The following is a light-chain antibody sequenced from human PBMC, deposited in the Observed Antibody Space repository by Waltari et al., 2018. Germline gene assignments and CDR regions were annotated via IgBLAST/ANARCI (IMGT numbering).Light chain of an antibody. CDR1: SSYVGGYNY. CDR3: SSYTSSSTLVV. CDR2: DVS. Sequence: QSALTQPASVSGSPGQSITISCTGTSSYVGGYNYVSVYQQHPGKAPKLMIYDVSNRPSGVSNRFSGSKSGNTASLTISGLQAEDEADYYCSSYTSSSTLVVFGGGTKLTVL. J-gene: IGLJ2*01. V-gene: IGLV2-14*01.